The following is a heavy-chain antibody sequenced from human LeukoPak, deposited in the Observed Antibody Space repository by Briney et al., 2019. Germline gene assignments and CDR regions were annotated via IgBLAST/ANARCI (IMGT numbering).Heavy chain of an antibody. V-gene: IGHV1-69*05. CDR3: ASNSRDGYSSWFDP. Sequence: ASVKVSCKASGGTFSSYAISWVRQAPGQGLEWMGGIIPIFGTANYAQKFQGRVTITTDESTSTAYMELISLRSEDTAVHYCASNSRDGYSSWFDPWGQGTLVTVSS. D-gene: IGHD5-24*01. CDR1: GGTFSSYA. CDR2: IIPIFGTA. J-gene: IGHJ5*02.